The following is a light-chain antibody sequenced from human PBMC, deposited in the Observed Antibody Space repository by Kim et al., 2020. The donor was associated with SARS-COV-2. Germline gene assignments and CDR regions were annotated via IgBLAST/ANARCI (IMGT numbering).Light chain of an antibody. CDR3: QQYNTFAT. V-gene: IGKV1-5*01. Sequence: DIQMTQSPSIVSASVGDRVTVTCRASQSVNTWLAWYQQKPGRAPKVLIYDASSLQSGVPSRFSGTGSGTDFTLTISSLQPEDFATYVCQQYNTFATFGQGTKVDIK. CDR1: QSVNTW. J-gene: IGKJ1*01. CDR2: DAS.